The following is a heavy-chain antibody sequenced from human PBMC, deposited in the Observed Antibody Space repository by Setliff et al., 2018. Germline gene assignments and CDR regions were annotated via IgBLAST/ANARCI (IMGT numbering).Heavy chain of an antibody. J-gene: IGHJ4*02. CDR3: TVYNTGSSKDHY. CDR2: INHSGST. D-gene: IGHD2-8*02. V-gene: IGHV4-39*07. CDR1: GDFMSSHLYF. Sequence: NPSETLSLTCSVSGDFMSSHLYFWSWIRQPPGKGLEWIGEINHSGSTNYNPSLKSRVTISVDTSKNQFSLKLSSVTAADTALYYCTVYNTGSSKDHYWGQGTPVTVSS.